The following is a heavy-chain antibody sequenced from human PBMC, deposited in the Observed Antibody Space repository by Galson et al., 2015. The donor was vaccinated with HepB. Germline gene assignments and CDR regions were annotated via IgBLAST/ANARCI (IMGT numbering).Heavy chain of an antibody. V-gene: IGHV1-18*04. CDR3: ARDGVWFGETTGYYYGMDV. CDR1: GYTFTSYG. D-gene: IGHD3-10*01. Sequence: SVKVSCKASGYTFTSYGISWVRQAPGQGLEWMGWISAYNGNTNYAQKLQGRVTMTTDTSTSTAYMELRSLRSDDTAVYYCARDGVWFGETTGYYYGMDVWGQGTTVTVSS. J-gene: IGHJ6*02. CDR2: ISAYNGNT.